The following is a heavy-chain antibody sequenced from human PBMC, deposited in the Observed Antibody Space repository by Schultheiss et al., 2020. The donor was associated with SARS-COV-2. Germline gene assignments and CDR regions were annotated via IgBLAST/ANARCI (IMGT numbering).Heavy chain of an antibody. CDR2: IYYSGST. V-gene: IGHV4-59*12. J-gene: IGHJ4*02. D-gene: IGHD6-6*01. CDR1: GGSFSGYY. CDR3: ARTQLDYYFDY. Sequence: SETLSLTCAVYGGSFSGYYWGWIRQPPGKGLEWIGYIYYSGSTNYNPSLKSRVTISVDTSKNQFSLKLSSVTAADTAVYYCARTQLDYYFDYWGQGTLVTVSS.